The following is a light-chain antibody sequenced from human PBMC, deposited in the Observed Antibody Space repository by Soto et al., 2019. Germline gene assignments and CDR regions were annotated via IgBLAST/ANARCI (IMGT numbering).Light chain of an antibody. CDR1: QGISTW. CDR3: QQANTFPLT. J-gene: IGKJ3*01. CDR2: SSS. Sequence: DIQMTQSPSFVSASLGDRVTIACLASQGISTWVVWYQQKPGAAPKLLIHSSSNLQSGVPSRFSGSGSGTDFTITISSLQPEDFATYYCQQANTFPLTFGPGTKVDIK. V-gene: IGKV1-12*01.